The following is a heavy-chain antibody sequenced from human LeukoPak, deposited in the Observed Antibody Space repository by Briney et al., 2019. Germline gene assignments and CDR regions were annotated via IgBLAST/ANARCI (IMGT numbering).Heavy chain of an antibody. CDR1: GGSISSGGYY. J-gene: IGHJ5*02. CDR3: ASGLRYFDWPAAVAGWFDP. D-gene: IGHD3-9*01. V-gene: IGHV4-31*03. Sequence: SQTLSLTCTVSGGSISSGGYYWSWLRQHPGKGLEWIGYIYYSGSTYYNPSLKSRVTISVDTSKNQFSLKLSSVTAADTAVYYCASGLRYFDWPAAVAGWFDPWGQGTLVTVSS. CDR2: IYYSGST.